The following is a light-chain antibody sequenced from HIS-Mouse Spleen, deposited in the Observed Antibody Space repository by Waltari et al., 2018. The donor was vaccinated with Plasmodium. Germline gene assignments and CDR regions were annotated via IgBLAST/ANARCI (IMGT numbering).Light chain of an antibody. Sequence: EIVLTQSPGTLSLSPGERATLSCRASQSVSSGYLAWYQQKPGQAPRLLIYGASSRATGIPGRFSGSGSGTDFTLTISRLEPEDFAVYYCQQYGSSPYTFGQGTKLEIK. CDR2: GAS. V-gene: IGKV3-20*01. CDR3: QQYGSSPYT. CDR1: QSVSSGY. J-gene: IGKJ2*01.